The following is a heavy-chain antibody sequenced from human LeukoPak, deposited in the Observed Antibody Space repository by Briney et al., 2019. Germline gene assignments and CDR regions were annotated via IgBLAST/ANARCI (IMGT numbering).Heavy chain of an antibody. D-gene: IGHD6-19*01. CDR3: AGGGAAVAYYYYYMDV. CDR2: IYYSGST. V-gene: IGHV4-59*01. Sequence: ASETLSLTCTVSGGSISSYYWSWIRQPPGKGLEWIGYIYYSGSTYYNPSLKSRVTISVDTSKNQFSLKLSSVTAADTAVYYCAGGGAAVAYYYYYMDVWGKGTTVTVSS. CDR1: GGSISSYY. J-gene: IGHJ6*03.